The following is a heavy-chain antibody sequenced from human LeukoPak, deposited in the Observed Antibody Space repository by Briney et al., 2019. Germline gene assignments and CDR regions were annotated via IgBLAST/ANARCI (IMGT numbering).Heavy chain of an antibody. CDR1: GFTFSGYA. V-gene: IGHV3-23*01. CDR3: AKDPGKWGLFDLYYFDY. CDR2: ISGSGGST. J-gene: IGHJ4*02. Sequence: GGSLRLSCAASGFTFSGYAMSWVRQAPGKGLEWVSAISGSGGSTYYADSVKGRFTISRDNSKNTLYLQMNSLRAADTAVYYCAKDPGKWGLFDLYYFDYWGQGTLVTVSS. D-gene: IGHD1-26*01.